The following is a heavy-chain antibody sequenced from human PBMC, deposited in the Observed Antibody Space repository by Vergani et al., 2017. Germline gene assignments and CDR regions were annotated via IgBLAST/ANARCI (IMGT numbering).Heavy chain of an antibody. Sequence: QVQLQESGPGLVKPSQTLSLTCIVSGGSINSGGYFWSWIRQHPGKGLEWVGYISYTGSTTSNPSLKSRVIVSVDTTKYQFSLRLTSVTAADTAIYYWVRAPVAGNCFDPWGQGTLGTVSS. CDR1: GGSINSGGYF. V-gene: IGHV4-31*02. CDR2: ISYTGST. CDR3: VRAPVAGNCFDP. J-gene: IGHJ5*02. D-gene: IGHD6-19*01.